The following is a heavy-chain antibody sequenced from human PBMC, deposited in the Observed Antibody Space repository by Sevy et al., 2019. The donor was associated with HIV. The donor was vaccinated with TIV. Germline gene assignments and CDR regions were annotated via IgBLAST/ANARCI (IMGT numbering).Heavy chain of an antibody. CDR2: MNPNIGST. J-gene: IGHJ4*02. CDR1: GYTFNLLD. V-gene: IGHV1-8*01. D-gene: IGHD3-10*01. CDR3: ARGIQAGVDY. Sequence: ASVKVSCKACGYTFNLLDINWVRQAPGQGPEWMGWMNPNIGSTGYAQKFQGRVTMTRDTSISTAYMELSSLTSEDTAVYYCARGIQAGVDYWGQGTLVTVSS.